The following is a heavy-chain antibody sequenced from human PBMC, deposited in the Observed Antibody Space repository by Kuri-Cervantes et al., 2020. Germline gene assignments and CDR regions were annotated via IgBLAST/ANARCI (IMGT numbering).Heavy chain of an antibody. CDR1: GFSINIDGVG. CDR3: AHIKGVPAAGDAFDI. CDR2: IYWDDDK. D-gene: IGHD2-2*01. V-gene: IGHV2-5*05. J-gene: IGHJ3*02. Sequence: SGPTLVKPTQTLTLTCTVSGFSINIDGVGVGWIRQPPGKALEWLALIYWDDDKRYGPSLKSRFTITRDTLKNQVFLTMTNMDPVDTATYYCAHIKGVPAAGDAFDIWGQGTMVTVSS.